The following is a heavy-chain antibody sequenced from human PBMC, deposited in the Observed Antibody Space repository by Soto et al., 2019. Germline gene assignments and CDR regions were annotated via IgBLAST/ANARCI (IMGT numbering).Heavy chain of an antibody. Sequence: VQLLQSGAEVKKPGASVKVSCKASGYTFTSYDINWVRQATGQGLEWMGWMNPNSGNTSYAQKFQGRVTMTRNTSISTAYMELSSLRSEDKAVYYCARRGRMVRVVIIVDGMDVWGPGTTVTVSS. V-gene: IGHV1-8*01. CDR1: GYTFTSYD. D-gene: IGHD3-10*01. CDR3: ARRGRMVRVVIIVDGMDV. CDR2: MNPNSGNT. J-gene: IGHJ6*02.